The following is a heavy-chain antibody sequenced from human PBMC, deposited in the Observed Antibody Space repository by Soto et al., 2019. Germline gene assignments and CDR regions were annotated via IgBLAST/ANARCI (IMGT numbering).Heavy chain of an antibody. Sequence: SQTLSLTCAISGDSVSSNSAAWNWIRQSPSRGLEWLGRTYYRAKWYNDYAVSVKSRITINPDTSKNKFSLQLNSVTPEDTAVYYCVKSGITMVRGVIGWFDPWGQGTLVTVSS. J-gene: IGHJ5*02. CDR1: GDSVSSNSAA. CDR3: VKSGITMVRGVIGWFDP. V-gene: IGHV6-1*01. D-gene: IGHD3-10*01. CDR2: TYYRAKWYN.